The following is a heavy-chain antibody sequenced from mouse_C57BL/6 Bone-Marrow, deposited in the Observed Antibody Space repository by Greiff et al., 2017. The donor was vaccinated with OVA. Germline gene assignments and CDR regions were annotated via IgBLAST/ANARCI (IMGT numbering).Heavy chain of an antibody. CDR2: INYDGSST. Sequence: EVMLVESEGGLVQPGSSMKLSCTASGFTFSDYYMAWVRQVPEKGLEWVANINYDGSSTYYLDSLKSRFIISRDNAKNILYLQMRSLKSEDPATYYFASGVWYCYFDVWGTVTTVTVSS. CDR3: ASGVWYCYFDV. CDR1: GFTFSDYY. J-gene: IGHJ1*03. V-gene: IGHV5-16*01.